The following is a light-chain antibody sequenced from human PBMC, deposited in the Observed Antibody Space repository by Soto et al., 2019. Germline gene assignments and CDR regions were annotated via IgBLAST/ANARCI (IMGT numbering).Light chain of an antibody. Sequence: EIVLTQSPGTLSLSPGERATLSCRASQSFSSSYLAWFQQKPGQAPRLLIYGASSRATGIPDRFSGSGSGTDFNLIISRLEPEDFAVYYCQQYGGSPWTFGQGTKVEIK. CDR3: QQYGGSPWT. CDR1: QSFSSSY. CDR2: GAS. V-gene: IGKV3-20*01. J-gene: IGKJ1*01.